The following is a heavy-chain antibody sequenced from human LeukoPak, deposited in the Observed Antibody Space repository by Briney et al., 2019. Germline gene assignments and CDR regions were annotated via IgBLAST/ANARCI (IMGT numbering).Heavy chain of an antibody. D-gene: IGHD3-3*01. CDR3: ARVHYDFWSGVRGTFDY. V-gene: IGHV4-59*01. J-gene: IGHJ4*02. Sequence: SETLSLTCTVSGGSISSYYWSWIRQPPGKGLEWIGYIYYSGSTNYNPSLKSRVTISVDTSKNQFSLKLSSVTAADTAVYYCARVHYDFWSGVRGTFDYWGQGTLVTVSS. CDR2: IYYSGST. CDR1: GGSISSYY.